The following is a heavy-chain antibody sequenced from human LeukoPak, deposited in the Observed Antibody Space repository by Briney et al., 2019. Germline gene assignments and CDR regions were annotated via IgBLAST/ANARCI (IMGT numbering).Heavy chain of an antibody. CDR3: ANENYYGSGSYADH. V-gene: IGHV3-30*18. CDR1: GFTFNNYG. D-gene: IGHD3-10*01. J-gene: IGHJ4*02. Sequence: GGSLRLSCAASGFTFNNYGMHWVRQAPGKGLEWVAMISYDGSNTYYADSVKGRFTISRDNSKNTLYLQMNSLGAEDTAVYYCANENYYGSGSYADHWGQGTLVTVSS. CDR2: ISYDGSNT.